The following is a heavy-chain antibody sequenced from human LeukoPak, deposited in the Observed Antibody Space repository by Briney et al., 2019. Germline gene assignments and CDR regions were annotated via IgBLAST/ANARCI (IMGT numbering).Heavy chain of an antibody. CDR3: ARGPTMYGLDV. CDR2: IYSGGST. CDR1: GFTVSSNY. V-gene: IGHV3-53*01. J-gene: IGHJ6*02. Sequence: QTGGSLRLSCAASGFTVSSNYLSWVRQAPGKGLDWVPVIYSGGSTYYADSVKGRFTISRDNSKNTMYLQMNSLAAEDTAIYYCARGPTMYGLDVWGQGTTVTASS.